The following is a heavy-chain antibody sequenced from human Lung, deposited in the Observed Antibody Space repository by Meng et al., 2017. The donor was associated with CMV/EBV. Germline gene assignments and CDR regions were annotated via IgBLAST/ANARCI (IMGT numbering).Heavy chain of an antibody. Sequence: SCAASGFTFSDYYMSWIRQAPGKGLEWVSYISSSGSTIYYADSVKGRFTISRDNAKNSLYLQMNSLRAEDTAVYYCARVRTAMAYYFDYWGQGTXVTVSS. CDR1: GFTFSDYY. CDR3: ARVRTAMAYYFDY. D-gene: IGHD5-18*01. J-gene: IGHJ4*02. V-gene: IGHV3-11*01. CDR2: ISSSGSTI.